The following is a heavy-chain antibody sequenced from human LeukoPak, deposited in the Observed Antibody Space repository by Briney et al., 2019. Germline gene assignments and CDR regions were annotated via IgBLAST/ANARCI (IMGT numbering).Heavy chain of an antibody. Sequence: GESLKISCKGSGYSFTNYWIGWVRQMPGKGLEWMGIIYPSDSDTKYSPSFQGQVTISVDKSISTAYLQWSSLKTSDSAMYYCAKGYWYFDLWGRGTLLTVSS. CDR2: IYPSDSDT. CDR3: AKGYWYFDL. J-gene: IGHJ2*01. V-gene: IGHV5-51*01. CDR1: GYSFTNYW.